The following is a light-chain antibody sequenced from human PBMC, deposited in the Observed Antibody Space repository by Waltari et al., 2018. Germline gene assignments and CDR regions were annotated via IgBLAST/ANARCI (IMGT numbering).Light chain of an antibody. J-gene: IGLJ2*01. CDR3: QSFDNMLSGGVV. CDR2: GNN. V-gene: IGLV1-40*01. Sequence: HSVLTQPPSVSGTPGQRVPLSSSGSTSTIVAGHYLHLSQHLPGTAPKLLIYGNNNRPSGVPDRFSGSKSGTSASLAITGLQADDEADYFCQSFDNMLSGGVVFGGGTKLAVL. CDR1: TSTIVAGHY.